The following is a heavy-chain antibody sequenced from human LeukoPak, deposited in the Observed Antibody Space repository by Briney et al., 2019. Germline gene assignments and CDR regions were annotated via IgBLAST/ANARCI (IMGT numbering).Heavy chain of an antibody. CDR1: GFTFSAYA. CDR2: IGSDNKP. J-gene: IGHJ4*02. CDR3: ARASVAGGFDY. D-gene: IGHD6-13*01. V-gene: IGHV3-23*05. Sequence: PGGSLRLSCEASGFTFSAYAMTWVRQAPGKGLEWVSSIGSDNKPHYSESVKGRFAISRDNSKNTLFLQLNSLRAEDTALYYCARASVAGGFDYWGQGTLVTVSS.